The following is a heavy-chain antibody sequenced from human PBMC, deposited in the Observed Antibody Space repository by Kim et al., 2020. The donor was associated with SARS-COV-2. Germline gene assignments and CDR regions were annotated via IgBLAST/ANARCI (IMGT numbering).Heavy chain of an antibody. CDR3: AKDRGVEVAAYFDY. Sequence: ADAVKGRVTIYRDNYKNTLYLQMNSLRAEDTAVYYCAKDRGVEVAAYFDYWGQGTLVTVSS. D-gene: IGHD6-19*01. J-gene: IGHJ4*02. V-gene: IGHV3-23*01.